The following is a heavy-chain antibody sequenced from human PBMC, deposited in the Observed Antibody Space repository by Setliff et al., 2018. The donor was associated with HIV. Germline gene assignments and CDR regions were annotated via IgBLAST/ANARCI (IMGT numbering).Heavy chain of an antibody. J-gene: IGHJ5*02. Sequence: SETLSLTCAVYGGSFSGYYWSWIRQPPGKGLEWIGEINHSGSTNYNPSLKSRVTISVDTSKNQFSLKLSSVTAADTAVFYCARILVAAAGTGFDPWGQGILVTVSS. V-gene: IGHV4-34*01. CDR1: GGSFSGYY. CDR2: INHSGST. CDR3: ARILVAAAGTGFDP. D-gene: IGHD6-13*01.